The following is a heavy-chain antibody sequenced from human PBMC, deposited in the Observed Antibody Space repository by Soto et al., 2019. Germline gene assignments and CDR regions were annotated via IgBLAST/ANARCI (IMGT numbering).Heavy chain of an antibody. CDR3: AKDTVGGYSFWSGYYSDGLDV. Sequence: EVKLLESGGGLAQPGGSLRLSCVGSGFTFDSYAISWVRQAPGERLQWIAAISGSADGTDYAHSVRGRFTISRDNDKKTVHLQIDSLRVEDTAVYFCAKDTVGGYSFWSGYYSDGLDVWGQGTLVTVS. CDR2: ISGSADGT. J-gene: IGHJ3*01. CDR1: GFTFDSYA. D-gene: IGHD3-3*01. V-gene: IGHV3-23*01.